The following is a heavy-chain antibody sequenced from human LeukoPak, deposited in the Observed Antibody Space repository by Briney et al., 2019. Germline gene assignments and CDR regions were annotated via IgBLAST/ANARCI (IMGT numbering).Heavy chain of an antibody. CDR2: IYSGGTT. CDR3: ARGTIQLWWDY. J-gene: IGHJ4*02. D-gene: IGHD5-18*01. CDR1: GFTVSSNY. Sequence: GGSLRLSCAASGFTVSSNYMLWVRQAPGKGLEWVSVIYSGGTTYYADSVQGRFTISRDNSKKKVYLQMNSLRAEDTAVYYCARGTIQLWWDYWGQGTLVTVSS. V-gene: IGHV3-53*01.